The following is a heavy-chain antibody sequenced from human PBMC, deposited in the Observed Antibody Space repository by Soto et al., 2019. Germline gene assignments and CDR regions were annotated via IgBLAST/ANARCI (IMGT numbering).Heavy chain of an antibody. CDR1: GYSSNSYA. CDR2: INAASGDT. CDR3: VTGAHVWGTLLT. J-gene: IGHJ4*02. Sequence: QVQLVQSGAEVKKPGASVKVSCQASGYSSNSYAMHWVRQAPGHRLEWMGWINAASGDTKYSQEFQGRVTITRDTSGSTVYMDLSSLRSEDTAVDYCVTGAHVWGTLLTWGRGTLVTVSP. V-gene: IGHV1-3*01. D-gene: IGHD3-16*01.